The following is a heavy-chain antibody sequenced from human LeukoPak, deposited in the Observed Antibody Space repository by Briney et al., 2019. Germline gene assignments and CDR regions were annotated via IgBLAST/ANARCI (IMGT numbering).Heavy chain of an antibody. CDR1: GGSISIYY. V-gene: IGHV4-59*08. CDR2: IYYTGTP. D-gene: IGHD4-17*01. J-gene: IGHJ6*02. Sequence: SESLSLACTVYGGSISIYYGNWVRQPPGKGLEWVGHIYYTGTPNYNPPLKSRATISVDTSKNQFSLKLSSVTAADTAVYYCASGPSTDTADYVPDYYYYYGMDVWGQGTTVTVSS. CDR3: ASGPSTDTADYVPDYYYYYGMDV.